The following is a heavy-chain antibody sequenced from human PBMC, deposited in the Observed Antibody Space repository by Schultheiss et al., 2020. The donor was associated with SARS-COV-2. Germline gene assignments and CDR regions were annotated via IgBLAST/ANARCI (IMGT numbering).Heavy chain of an antibody. Sequence: GESLKISCAASGFTFSSYAMSWVRQAPGKGLEWVSAISGSGGSTYYADSVKGRFTISRDNSKNTLYLQMNSLRAGDTAVYYCARGNYYGSGSYPRYYYYYMDVWGKGTTVTVSS. V-gene: IGHV3-23*01. CDR2: ISGSGGST. J-gene: IGHJ6*03. D-gene: IGHD3-10*01. CDR3: ARGNYYGSGSYPRYYYYYMDV. CDR1: GFTFSSYA.